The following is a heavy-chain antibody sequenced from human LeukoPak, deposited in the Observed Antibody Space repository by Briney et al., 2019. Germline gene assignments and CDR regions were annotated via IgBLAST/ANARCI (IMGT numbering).Heavy chain of an antibody. D-gene: IGHD3-10*01. CDR3: AREAGVLGAFDI. V-gene: IGHV1-18*01. J-gene: IGHJ3*02. CDR2: VSTYNGNT. CDR1: GYTFTSFG. Sequence: ASVKVSCKTSGYTFTSFGISWVRQAPGQGLEWVGWVSTYNGNTNYAQKFQGRVTMTTGSSTSTVYMELRSLRSDDTAIYYCAREAGVLGAFDIWGQGTMVTVSS.